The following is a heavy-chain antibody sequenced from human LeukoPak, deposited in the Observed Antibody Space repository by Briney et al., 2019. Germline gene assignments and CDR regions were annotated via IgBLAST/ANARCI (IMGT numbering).Heavy chain of an antibody. V-gene: IGHV1-2*04. Sequence: GASVKVSCKASGGTFSSYAISWVRQAPGQGLEWMGWINPNSGGTNYAQKFQGWVTMTRDTSISTAYMELSRLRSDDTAVYYCARSSNYGGNSYFDYWGQGTLVTVSS. CDR1: GGTFSSYA. J-gene: IGHJ4*02. CDR3: ARSSNYGGNSYFDY. D-gene: IGHD4-23*01. CDR2: INPNSGGT.